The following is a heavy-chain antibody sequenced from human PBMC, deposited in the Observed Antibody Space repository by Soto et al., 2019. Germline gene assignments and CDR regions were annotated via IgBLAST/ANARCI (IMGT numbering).Heavy chain of an antibody. CDR2: ISSSSSYI. V-gene: IGHV3-21*01. D-gene: IGHD6-19*01. CDR3: ARALYSSGWAFDI. J-gene: IGHJ3*02. Sequence: GGSLRLSCAASGFTFSSYSMNWVRQAPGKGLEWVSSISSSSSYIYYADSVKGRFTISRDNAKNSLYLQMNSLRAEDASVYYCARALYSSGWAFDIWGQGTMVTVSS. CDR1: GFTFSSYS.